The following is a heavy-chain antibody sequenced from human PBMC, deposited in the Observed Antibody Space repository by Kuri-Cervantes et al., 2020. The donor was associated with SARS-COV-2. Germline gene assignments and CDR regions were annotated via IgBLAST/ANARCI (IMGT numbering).Heavy chain of an antibody. Sequence: GSLRLSCTVSGGSISSYYWSWIRQPPGKGLEWIGYIYYSGSTNYNPSLKSRVTISVDTSKNQFSLKLSSVAAADTAVYYCARVRIFGVPGFAFDIWGQGTMVTVSS. CDR1: GGSISSYY. D-gene: IGHD3-3*01. J-gene: IGHJ3*02. V-gene: IGHV4-59*01. CDR2: IYYSGST. CDR3: ARVRIFGVPGFAFDI.